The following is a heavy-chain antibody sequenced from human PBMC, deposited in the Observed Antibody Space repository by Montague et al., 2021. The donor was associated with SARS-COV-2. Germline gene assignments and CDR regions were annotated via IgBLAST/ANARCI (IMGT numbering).Heavy chain of an antibody. D-gene: IGHD5-12*01. CDR2: ISYDGSNK. J-gene: IGHJ2*01. CDR3: ARAQPFRGYPHYFDL. Sequence: SLRLSCAASGFTFSSYAMLWVRQAPGKGLEWVAVISYDGSNKYYADSVKGRFTISRDNSKNTLYLQMNSLRAEDTAVYYCARAQPFRGYPHYFDLWGRGTLVTVSS. CDR1: GFTFSSYA. V-gene: IGHV3-30-3*01.